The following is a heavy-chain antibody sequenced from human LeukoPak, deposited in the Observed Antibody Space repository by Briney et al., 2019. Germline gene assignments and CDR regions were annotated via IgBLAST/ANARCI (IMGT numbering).Heavy chain of an antibody. CDR2: ISDSGGRT. CDR1: GTTLSNSG. Sequence: GRSLRLSCAVSGTTLSNSGMRWLSQAPGKGLEWVAGISDSGGRTNYADSVKGRFTISRDNPKNTLYLQMNSLRAEDTAVYFCAKRGVVIRVILVGFHKEAYYFDSWGQGALVTVSS. J-gene: IGHJ4*02. CDR3: AKRGVVIRVILVGFHKEAYYFDS. D-gene: IGHD3-22*01. V-gene: IGHV3-23*01.